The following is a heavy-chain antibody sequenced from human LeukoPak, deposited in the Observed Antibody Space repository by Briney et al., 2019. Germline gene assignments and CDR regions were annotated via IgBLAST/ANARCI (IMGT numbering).Heavy chain of an antibody. D-gene: IGHD3-22*01. CDR2: ISYDGSNK. J-gene: IGHJ3*02. V-gene: IGHV3-30-3*01. CDR3: ARDRYYYDSSGYRSDAFDI. Sequence: GGSLRLSCAASGFTFSSYAMHWVRQAPGKGLGWMAVISYDGSNKYYADSVKGRFTISRDNSKNTLYLQMNSLRAEDTAVYYCARDRYYYDSSGYRSDAFDIWGQGTMVTVSS. CDR1: GFTFSSYA.